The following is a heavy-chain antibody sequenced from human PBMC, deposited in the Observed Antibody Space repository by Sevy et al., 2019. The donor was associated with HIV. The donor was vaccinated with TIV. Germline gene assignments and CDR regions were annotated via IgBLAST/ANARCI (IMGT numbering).Heavy chain of an antibody. CDR1: GFTFSSSA. D-gene: IGHD6-13*01. CDR2: ISSSSTYI. V-gene: IGHV3-21*01. CDR3: ARVWWSSSWLDY. J-gene: IGHJ4*02. Sequence: GGSLRLSCAASGFTFSSSAMNWVRQAPGKGLEWVSSISSSSTYIFYADSLKGRFTISRDNAKNSLYLQMNSLRAEDTAVYYCARVWWSSSWLDYWGQGTLVTVSS.